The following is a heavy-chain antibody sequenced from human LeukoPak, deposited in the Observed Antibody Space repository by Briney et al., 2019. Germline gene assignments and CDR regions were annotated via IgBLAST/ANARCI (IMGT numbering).Heavy chain of an antibody. CDR2: IYYSGST. Sequence: SETLSLTCTVSGGSISSYYWSWIRQPPGKGLEWIGYIYYSGSTDYNPSLKSRVTILVDTSKNQFSLKLSSVTAADTAVYYCARDRSVYSSGWYRLAFWGQGTLVTVSS. J-gene: IGHJ4*02. CDR1: GGSISSYY. CDR3: ARDRSVYSSGWYRLAF. V-gene: IGHV4-59*01. D-gene: IGHD6-19*01.